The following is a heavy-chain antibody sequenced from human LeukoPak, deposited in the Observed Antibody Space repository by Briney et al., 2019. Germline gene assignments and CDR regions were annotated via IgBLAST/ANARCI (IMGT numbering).Heavy chain of an antibody. CDR1: GFTFSSYA. CDR3: AKDPGGYYDSSGYYSINDY. V-gene: IGHV3-23*01. CDR2: ISGSGGST. J-gene: IGHJ4*02. Sequence: GGSLRLSCAASGFTFSSYAMSRVRQAPGKGLEWVSAISGSGGSTYYADSVKGRFTISRDNSKNTLYLQMNSLRAEDTAVYYCAKDPGGYYDSSGYYSINDYWGQGTLVTVSS. D-gene: IGHD3-22*01.